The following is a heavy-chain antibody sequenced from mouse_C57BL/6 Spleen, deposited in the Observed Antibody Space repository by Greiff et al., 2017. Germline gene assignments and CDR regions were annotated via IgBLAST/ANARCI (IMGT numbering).Heavy chain of an antibody. CDR3: ARVEGNWDYFDD. CDR1: GYTFTSYW. V-gene: IGHV1-55*01. CDR2: IYPGSGST. Sequence: QVQLQQSGAELVKPGASVKMSCKASGYTFTSYWITWVKQRPGQGLEWIGDIYPGSGSTTYNEKFKSKATLTVATSSSTAYMQLSSLTSEDSAVYYCARVEGNWDYFDDWGQGTTLTVSS. J-gene: IGHJ2*01. D-gene: IGHD4-1*01.